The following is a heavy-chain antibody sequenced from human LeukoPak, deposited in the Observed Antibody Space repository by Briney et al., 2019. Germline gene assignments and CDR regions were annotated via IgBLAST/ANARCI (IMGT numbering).Heavy chain of an antibody. CDR2: IYYSGST. V-gene: IGHV4-31*03. CDR1: GGSISSGGYY. Sequence: SETLSLTCTVSGGSISSGGYYWSWIRQHPGKGLEWIGYIYYSGSTYYNPSLKSRVTISVDTSKNQFSLKLSSVTAADTAVYYCARGPIKTWYNWFDPWGQGTLVTVSS. J-gene: IGHJ5*02. CDR3: ARGPIKTWYNWFDP. D-gene: IGHD2-8*02.